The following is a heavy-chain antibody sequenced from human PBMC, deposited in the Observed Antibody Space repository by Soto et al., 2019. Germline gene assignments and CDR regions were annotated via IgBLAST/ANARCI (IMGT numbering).Heavy chain of an antibody. CDR3: ARVPVYYYDSSGHYPRTRFDY. V-gene: IGHV4-30-4*01. D-gene: IGHD3-22*01. CDR1: GGSISSGDYY. Sequence: QVQLQESGPGLVKPSQTLSLTCTVSGGSISSGDYYWSWIRQPPGKGLEWIGYIYYSGSTYYNPSLKSRVTISVATSKNQFSLKLSSVTAADTAVYYCARVPVYYYDSSGHYPRTRFDYWGQGTLVTVSS. CDR2: IYYSGST. J-gene: IGHJ4*02.